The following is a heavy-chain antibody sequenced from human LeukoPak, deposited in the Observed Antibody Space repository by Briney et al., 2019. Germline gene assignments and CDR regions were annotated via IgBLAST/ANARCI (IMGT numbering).Heavy chain of an antibody. J-gene: IGHJ4*02. CDR2: IYHSGIT. Sequence: SETLSLTCTVSDYSISSGYGYYWGWIRQPPGKGLEWVGNIYHSGITYYNHFNSSLKSRVTISIDTSKNQFSLRLTSVTAADTAVYFCATLVSTRYYFDYWGQGTLVTVSS. CDR1: DYSISSGYGYY. D-gene: IGHD5/OR15-5a*01. CDR3: ATLVSTRYYFDY. V-gene: IGHV4-38-2*02.